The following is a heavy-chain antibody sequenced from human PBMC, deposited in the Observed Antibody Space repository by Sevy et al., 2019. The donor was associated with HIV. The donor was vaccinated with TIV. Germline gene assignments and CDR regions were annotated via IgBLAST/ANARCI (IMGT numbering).Heavy chain of an antibody. V-gene: IGHV6-1*01. CDR3: ARSPTRSTSPNWFDP. J-gene: IGHJ5*02. CDR2: TYYRSKWYN. Sequence: SQTLSLTCAISGDSVSSKSAAWNWIRQSPSRGLEWLGRTYYRSKWYNDYAVSVKSRLSIKPDTSKNQFSLQLNSVTPEDTAVYYCARSPTRSTSPNWFDPWGQGTLVTVSS. CDR1: GDSVSSKSAA. D-gene: IGHD2-2*01.